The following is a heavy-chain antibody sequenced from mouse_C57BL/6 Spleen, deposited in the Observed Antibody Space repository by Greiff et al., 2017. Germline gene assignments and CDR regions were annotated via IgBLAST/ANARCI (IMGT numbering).Heavy chain of an antibody. CDR1: GYTFTSYW. Sequence: QVQLQQPGPELVKPGASVKLSCKASGYTFTSYWMHWVKQRPGQGLEWIGNINPSNGGTNYNEKFKSKATLTVDKSSSTAYMQLSSLTSEDSAVYYCARSVNWDAWYFDVWGTGTTVTVSS. CDR3: ARSVNWDAWYFDV. CDR2: INPSNGGT. V-gene: IGHV1-53*01. J-gene: IGHJ1*03. D-gene: IGHD4-1*01.